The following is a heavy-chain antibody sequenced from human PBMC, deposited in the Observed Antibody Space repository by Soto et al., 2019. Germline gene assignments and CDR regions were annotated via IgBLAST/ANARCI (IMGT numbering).Heavy chain of an antibody. CDR3: ARGGFWSGYYRVTYYYYYMDV. CDR1: GYTFTSYG. D-gene: IGHD3-3*01. Sequence: ASVKVSCKASGYTFTSYGISWVRQAPGQGLEWMGWISAYNGNTNYAQKLQGRVTMTTDTSTSTAYMELRSLRSDDTAVYYCARGGFWSGYYRVTYYYYYMDVWGKGTTVTVSS. CDR2: ISAYNGNT. V-gene: IGHV1-18*01. J-gene: IGHJ6*03.